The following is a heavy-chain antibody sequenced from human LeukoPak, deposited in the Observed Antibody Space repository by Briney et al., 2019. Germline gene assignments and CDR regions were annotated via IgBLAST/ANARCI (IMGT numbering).Heavy chain of an antibody. V-gene: IGHV1-2*02. Sequence: ASVKVSCKASGYTFTSYYMHWVRQAPGQGLEWMGWINPNSGGTNYAQKFQGRVTMTRDTSISTAYMELSRLRSDDTAVYYCAREELGYCSSTSCFDGPDYYYYYMDVWGKGTTVTVSS. J-gene: IGHJ6*03. CDR1: GYTFTSYY. CDR3: AREELGYCSSTSCFDGPDYYYYYMDV. CDR2: INPNSGGT. D-gene: IGHD2-2*01.